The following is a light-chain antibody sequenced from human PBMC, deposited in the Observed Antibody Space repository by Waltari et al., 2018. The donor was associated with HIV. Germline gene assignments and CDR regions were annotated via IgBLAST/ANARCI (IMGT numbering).Light chain of an antibody. CDR3: VLYMGSGLWV. Sequence: QTVVTQEPSFSVSPGGTVTLTCGLSSGSVSTSYYPSWYQQTPGQAPRTLIHSTNTRSSGFPDRFSGSIVGNKAALTITGAQADDESDYYCVLYMGSGLWVFGGGTKLTVL. J-gene: IGLJ3*02. CDR2: STN. CDR1: SGSVSTSYY. V-gene: IGLV8-61*01.